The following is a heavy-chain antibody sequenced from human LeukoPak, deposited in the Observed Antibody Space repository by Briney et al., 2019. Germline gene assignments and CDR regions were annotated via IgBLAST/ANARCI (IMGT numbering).Heavy chain of an antibody. Sequence: PSETLSLTCTVSGGSVSNYSWSWIRQPPGKGLEWIGYFHYSGTTNYNPSLKSRVITSVDTSKNQFSLKVSSVTAADTAVYYCARHSGSTGGPFHFWGQGTMVTVSS. CDR2: FHYSGTT. J-gene: IGHJ3*01. V-gene: IGHV4-59*02. CDR1: GGSVSNYS. D-gene: IGHD1-26*01. CDR3: ARHSGSTGGPFHF.